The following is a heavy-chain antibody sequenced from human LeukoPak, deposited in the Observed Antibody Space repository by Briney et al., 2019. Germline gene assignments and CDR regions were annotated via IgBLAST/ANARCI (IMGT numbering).Heavy chain of an antibody. CDR2: ISDSGDST. CDR1: QFIFTNYA. D-gene: IGHD6-13*01. CDR3: AKDREAAAGRGGSYFDY. V-gene: IGHV3-23*01. J-gene: IGHJ4*02. Sequence: GGSLRLSCAASQFIFTNYAMSWVRQAPGKGLEWVSAISDSGDSTYYAESVKGRFTISRDNSRNTLDLQLSSLRAEDTAIYYCAKDREAAAGRGGSYFDYWGQGTLVTVSS.